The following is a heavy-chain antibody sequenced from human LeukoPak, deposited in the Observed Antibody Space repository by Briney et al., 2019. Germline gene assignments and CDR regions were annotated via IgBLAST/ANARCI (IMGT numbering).Heavy chain of an antibody. Sequence: GGSLRLSCAASGFSFSAYWMSWVRQAPGKGLDWVACINQDGSVQYSVDSVKGRFTFSRDNAKNSLYLEVDSLRVEDTAVYYCARDYSRAGTHWGPGTLVIVSS. J-gene: IGHJ4*02. CDR3: ARDYSRAGTH. V-gene: IGHV3-7*01. CDR2: INQDGSVQ. D-gene: IGHD4-11*01. CDR1: GFSFSAYW.